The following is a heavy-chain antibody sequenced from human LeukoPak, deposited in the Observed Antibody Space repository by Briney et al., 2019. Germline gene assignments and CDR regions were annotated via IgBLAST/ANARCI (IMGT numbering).Heavy chain of an antibody. D-gene: IGHD3-10*01. V-gene: IGHV1-18*01. CDR3: AVLSSGRPYNWFDP. Sequence: ASVKVSCKASGYTFTSYGISWVRQAPGQGLEWMGWISAYNGNTNYAQKLQGRVTMTTDTSTSTAYMELRSLRSDDTAVYYCAVLSSGRPYNWFDPWGQGTLVTVSS. J-gene: IGHJ5*02. CDR2: ISAYNGNT. CDR1: GYTFTSYG.